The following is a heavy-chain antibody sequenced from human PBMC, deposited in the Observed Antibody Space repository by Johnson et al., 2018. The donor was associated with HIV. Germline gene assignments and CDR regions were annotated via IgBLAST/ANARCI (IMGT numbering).Heavy chain of an antibody. J-gene: IGHJ3*02. CDR1: GFTLSDSA. D-gene: IGHD1-26*01. CDR2: ISYDGSNI. V-gene: IGHV3-30*14. CDR3: AREGAWEVRPGAFDI. Sequence: QVQLVESGGCVVQPGRSLRLSCAASGFTLSDSALHWVRQAPGKGLAWVAVISYDGSNILYADSVKGRFTISSDNSKNTLYLQMNSLRAEDTAVYYCAREGAWEVRPGAFDIWGQGTMVTVSS.